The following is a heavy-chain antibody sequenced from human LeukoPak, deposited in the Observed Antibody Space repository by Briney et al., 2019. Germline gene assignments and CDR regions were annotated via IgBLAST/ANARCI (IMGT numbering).Heavy chain of an antibody. Sequence: GGSLRLSCAASGVTFSSDGMHWVRQAPGQGLEWVAVISYDGSNKYYADSVKGRFTISRDNSKNTLYLQMNSLRAEDTAVYYCAKMPSIAAAGTMQYYYYGMDVWGQGTTVTVSS. D-gene: IGHD6-13*01. J-gene: IGHJ6*02. V-gene: IGHV3-30*18. CDR3: AKMPSIAAAGTMQYYYYGMDV. CDR1: GVTFSSDG. CDR2: ISYDGSNK.